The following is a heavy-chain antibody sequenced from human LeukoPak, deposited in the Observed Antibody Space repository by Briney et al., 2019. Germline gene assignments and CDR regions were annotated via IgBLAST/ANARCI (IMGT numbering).Heavy chain of an antibody. CDR3: ARDHYGSGSYGY. J-gene: IGHJ4*02. D-gene: IGHD3-10*01. CDR2: IYYNGNT. CDR1: DGSINSYY. V-gene: IGHV4-59*01. Sequence: SETLSLTCSVSDGSINSYYWNWIRRPPGKGLEWIGYIYYNGNTNYNPSLKSRVTISVDTSKNQFSLKLSSVTAADTAVYYCARDHYGSGSYGYWGQGTLVTVSS.